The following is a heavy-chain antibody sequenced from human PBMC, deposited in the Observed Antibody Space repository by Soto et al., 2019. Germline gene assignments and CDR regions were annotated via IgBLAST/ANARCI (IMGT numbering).Heavy chain of an antibody. CDR2: FDPEDGET. CDR1: GYTLTELS. V-gene: IGHV1-24*01. J-gene: IGHJ4*02. Sequence: ASVQVSCKVSGYTLTELSMQWVRQAPGKGLEWMGGFDPEDGETIYAQKFQGRVTMTEDTSTDTAYMELSSLRSEDTAVYYCATAAQYYYDSSGYYYGDYWGQGTLVTVSS. D-gene: IGHD3-22*01. CDR3: ATAAQYYYDSSGYYYGDY.